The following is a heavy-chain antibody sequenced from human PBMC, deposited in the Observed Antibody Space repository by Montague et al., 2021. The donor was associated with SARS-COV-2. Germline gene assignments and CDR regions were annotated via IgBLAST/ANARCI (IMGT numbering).Heavy chain of an antibody. CDR1: GYSISTGYY. CDR3: ARPGRDRSAWNPWDWFDP. D-gene: IGHD3-22*01. CDR2: IYHSGST. J-gene: IGHJ5*02. V-gene: IGHV4-38-2*02. Sequence: SETLSLTCTVSGYSISTGYYWDWIRQPPGKGLEWIGTIYHSGSTYFNPSLKSRVTISVDTSKNQFSLNLTSVTAADTAVYYCARPGRDRSAWNPWDWFDPWGQGIPVTVSS.